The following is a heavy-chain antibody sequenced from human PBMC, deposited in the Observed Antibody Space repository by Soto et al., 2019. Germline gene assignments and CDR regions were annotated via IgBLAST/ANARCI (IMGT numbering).Heavy chain of an antibody. CDR1: GFTFSSYS. CDR3: ARDRDFWSGLNYILYYYYGMDV. Sequence: PGGSLRLSCAASGFTFSSYSMNWVRQAPGKGLEWVAVIWYDGSNKYYADSVKGRFTISRDNSKNTLYLQMNSLRAEDTAVYYCARDRDFWSGLNYILYYYYGMDVWGQGTTVTVSS. D-gene: IGHD3-3*01. CDR2: IWYDGSNK. V-gene: IGHV3-33*08. J-gene: IGHJ6*02.